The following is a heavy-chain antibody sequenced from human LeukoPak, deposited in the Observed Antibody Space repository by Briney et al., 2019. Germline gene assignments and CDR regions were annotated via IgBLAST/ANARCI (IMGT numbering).Heavy chain of an antibody. V-gene: IGHV1-46*01. CDR3: ATAGRRLFGVLIPLSFDY. CDR2: IIPSDGFT. J-gene: IGHJ4*02. CDR1: GYTFTNYY. D-gene: IGHD3-3*01. Sequence: ASVKVSCKASGYTFTNYYIHWVRQAPGQGLEWRGMIIPSDGFTTYAQKFQGRLTMTRDMSTSTVYMELSSLRSEDTALYYCATAGRRLFGVLIPLSFDYWGQGTLVTVSS.